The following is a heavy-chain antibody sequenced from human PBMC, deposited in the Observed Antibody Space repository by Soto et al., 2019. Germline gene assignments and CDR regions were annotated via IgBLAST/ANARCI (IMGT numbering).Heavy chain of an antibody. D-gene: IGHD3-3*01. CDR1: GYIFSDYY. CDR2: ISPNTGDP. CDR3: ARTRHPSGCDYFDF. J-gene: IGHJ4*02. V-gene: IGHV1-2*06. Sequence: ASVKVSCKTSGYIFSDYYIHWVRQAPGQGLEWMGRISPNTGDPHYAQGFQGKVTMTRDKSNNTVYMELTRLTTGDTAIFFCARTRHPSGCDYFDFWGQRKRVTVSS.